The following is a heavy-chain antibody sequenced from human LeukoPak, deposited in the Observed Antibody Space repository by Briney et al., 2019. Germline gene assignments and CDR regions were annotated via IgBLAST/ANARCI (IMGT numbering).Heavy chain of an antibody. D-gene: IGHD2-2*01. Sequence: GESLKISCKGSGYTFHSYWIAWVRQMPGKGLEWMGIIYPGDSDTRYSPSFQGQVTISADKSIRTAYLQWSSLKASDTAMYYCARLVGEAYCSSTSCYAGEYWGQGTLVTVSS. CDR3: ARLVGEAYCSSTSCYAGEY. J-gene: IGHJ4*02. CDR1: GYTFHSYW. CDR2: IYPGDSDT. V-gene: IGHV5-51*01.